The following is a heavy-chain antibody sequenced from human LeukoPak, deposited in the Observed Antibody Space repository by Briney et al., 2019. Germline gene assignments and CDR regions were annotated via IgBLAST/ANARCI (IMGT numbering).Heavy chain of an antibody. CDR1: GGSISSYY. V-gene: IGHV4-59*01. CDR3: ARGGGYGYGPPGYFDY. D-gene: IGHD5-18*01. CDR2: IYYSGST. J-gene: IGHJ4*02. Sequence: SETLSLTCTVSGGSISSYYWSWIRQPPGKGLEWIGYIYYSGSTNYNPSLKSRVTISVDTSKNQFSLKLSSVTAADTAVYYCARGGGYGYGPPGYFDYWGQGTLVTVSS.